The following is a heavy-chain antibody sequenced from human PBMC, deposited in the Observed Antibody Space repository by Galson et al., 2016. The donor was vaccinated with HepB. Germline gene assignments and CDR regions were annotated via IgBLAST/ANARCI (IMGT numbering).Heavy chain of an antibody. CDR1: GFTFSSFA. V-gene: IGHV3-23*01. CDR3: AKILLGVVAATSFDY. CDR2: LNYSGGRT. Sequence: SLRLSCAASGFTFSSFAMSWVRQAPGKGLESVSALNYSGGRTSYADSVKGRFTISRDNSKNTLYLQMNGVRAEDTAIYYCAKILLGVVAATSFDYWGQGTLVTVSS. J-gene: IGHJ4*02. D-gene: IGHD2-15*01.